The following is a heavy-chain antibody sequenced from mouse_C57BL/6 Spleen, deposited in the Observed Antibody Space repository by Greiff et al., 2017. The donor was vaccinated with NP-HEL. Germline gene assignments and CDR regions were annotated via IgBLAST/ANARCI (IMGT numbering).Heavy chain of an antibody. V-gene: IGHV1-50*01. CDR2: IDPSDSYT. J-gene: IGHJ3*01. CDR1: GYTFTSYW. Sequence: VQLQQSGAELVKPGASVKLSCKASGYTFTSYWMQWVKQRPGQGLEWIGEIDPSDSYTNYNQKFKGKATLTVDTSSSTAYMQLSSLTSEDSAVYYCGRGRDSSGPGRFANWSQGTLVTVSA. D-gene: IGHD3-2*02. CDR3: GRGRDSSGPGRFAN.